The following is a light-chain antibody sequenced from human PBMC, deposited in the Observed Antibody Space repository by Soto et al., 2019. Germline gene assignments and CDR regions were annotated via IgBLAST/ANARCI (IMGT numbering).Light chain of an antibody. CDR1: QSVNYN. CDR2: GAS. Sequence: EIVMTQSPATPSVSPGERVTLCCRASQSVNYNLAWYQQTPGQAPRLLIYGASTRATGIPARFSGTASGTEFTLTISSLQSEDFAVYDCQHYMNLPRTFGQVTRVDI. CDR3: QHYMNLPRT. V-gene: IGKV3-15*01. J-gene: IGKJ1*01.